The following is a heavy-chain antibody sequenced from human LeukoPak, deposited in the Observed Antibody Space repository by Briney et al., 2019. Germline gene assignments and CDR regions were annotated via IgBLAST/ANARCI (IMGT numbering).Heavy chain of an antibody. CDR1: GYTFTYHY. CDR3: ARESDTEKDFDH. D-gene: IGHD1-14*01. V-gene: IGHV1-46*01. J-gene: IGHJ4*02. CDR2: INPSSGST. Sequence: ASVKVSCKASGYTFTYHYMHWVRQAPGQGLEWMGMINPSSGSTSYAQKFQGRVTMTRGTSTSTVYMELSSLRSEDTALYYCARESDTEKDFDHWGQETLVTVS.